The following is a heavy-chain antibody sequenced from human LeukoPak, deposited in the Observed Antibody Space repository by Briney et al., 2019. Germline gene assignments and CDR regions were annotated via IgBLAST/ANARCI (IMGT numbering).Heavy chain of an antibody. Sequence: SVKVSCKASGGTFSSYAISWVRQAPGQGLEWMGRIIPIFGTANYAQKFQGRVTITTDESTSTAYMELSSLRSEDTAVYYCARDRAYSRYFDYWGQGTLVTVSS. CDR1: GGTFSSYA. CDR2: IIPIFGTA. CDR3: ARDRAYSRYFDY. V-gene: IGHV1-69*05. D-gene: IGHD6-13*01. J-gene: IGHJ4*02.